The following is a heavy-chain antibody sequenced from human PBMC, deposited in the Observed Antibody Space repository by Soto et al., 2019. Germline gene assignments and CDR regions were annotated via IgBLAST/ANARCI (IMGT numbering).Heavy chain of an antibody. V-gene: IGHV4-4*02. CDR2: IYHSGST. D-gene: IGHD2-15*01. CDR1: GGSISSSNW. CDR3: ARGGDCSGGSCYYFT. J-gene: IGHJ5*02. Sequence: SETLSLTCAVSGGSISSSNWWSWVRQPPGKGLEWIGEIYHSGSTNYNPSLKSRVTISVDKSKNQFSLKLSSVTAADTAVYYCARGGDCSGGSCYYFTWGQETLVTVSS.